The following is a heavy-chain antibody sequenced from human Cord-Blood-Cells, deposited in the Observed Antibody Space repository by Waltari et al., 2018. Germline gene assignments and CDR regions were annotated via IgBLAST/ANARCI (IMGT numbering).Heavy chain of an antibody. D-gene: IGHD2-2*02. J-gene: IGHJ4*02. CDR3: ASNELSHCSRTSCYIPDY. CDR1: GGTFSSYA. Sequence: QVQLVQSGAEVKKPGSSVKVSCKASGGTFSSYAISWVRQAPGEGLEGMGGIISIFGTANDARKFQVRGTITADESTSTAYMELSSLRSEDTAVYYCASNELSHCSRTSCYIPDYWGQGTLVTVSS. V-gene: IGHV1-69*01. CDR2: IISIFGTA.